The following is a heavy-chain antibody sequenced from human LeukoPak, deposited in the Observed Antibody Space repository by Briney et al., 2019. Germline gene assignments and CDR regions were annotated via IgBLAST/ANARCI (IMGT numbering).Heavy chain of an antibody. CDR1: GGSFSGYY. CDR2: INHSGST. CDR3: ARAGRYSYGFLDDYYYYYYMDV. J-gene: IGHJ6*03. D-gene: IGHD5-18*01. V-gene: IGHV4-34*01. Sequence: SETLSLTCAVYGGSFSGYYWSWIRQPPGKGLEWIGEINHSGSTNYNPSLKSRVTISVDTSKNQSSLKLSSVTAADTAVYYCARAGRYSYGFLDDYYYYYYMDVWGKGTTVTVSS.